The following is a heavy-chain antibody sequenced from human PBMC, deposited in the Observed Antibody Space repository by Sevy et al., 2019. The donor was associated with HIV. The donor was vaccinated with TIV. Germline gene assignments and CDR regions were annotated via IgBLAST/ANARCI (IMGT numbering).Heavy chain of an antibody. CDR3: AREMIGTYCGGDCYSGNDAFDI. CDR1: GYTFTGYY. D-gene: IGHD2-21*02. V-gene: IGHV1-2*02. J-gene: IGHJ3*02. Sequence: ASVKVSCKASGYTFTGYYMDWVRQAPGQGLEWMGWINPNSGGTNYAQKFQGRVTMTRDTSISTAYMELSRLRSDDTAVYYCAREMIGTYCGGDCYSGNDAFDIWGQGTMVTVSS. CDR2: INPNSGGT.